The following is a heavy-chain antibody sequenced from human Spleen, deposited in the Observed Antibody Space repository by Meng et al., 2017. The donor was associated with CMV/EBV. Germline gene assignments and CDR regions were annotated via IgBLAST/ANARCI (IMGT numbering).Heavy chain of an antibody. CDR2: ISNSGSTI. CDR3: ARYYSDTSGYSVPLDYGMDV. D-gene: IGHD3-22*01. V-gene: IGHV3-48*03. J-gene: IGHJ6*02. CDR1: GFTFSTYE. Sequence: GESLKISCAVSGFTFSTYEMNWVRQAPGKGLEWVSYISNSGSTIYYTDSVKGRFTISRDNAKNSLFLQMNSLRAEDTAVYYCARYYSDTSGYSVPLDYGMDVWGQGTTVTVSS.